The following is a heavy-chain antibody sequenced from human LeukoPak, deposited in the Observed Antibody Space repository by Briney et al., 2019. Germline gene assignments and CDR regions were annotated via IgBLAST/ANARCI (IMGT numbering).Heavy chain of an antibody. D-gene: IGHD6-19*01. J-gene: IGHJ4*02. CDR3: AKDTPLTGYTSGWSSNSFDY. V-gene: IGHV3-23*01. Sequence: PGGSLRVSCEASGFTFRNYAMSWVRQSAGQGLEWISTISGGDGAKYYADSVKGRFTISRDNSKDTVYLQMNSLRADDTAVYFCAKDTPLTGYTSGWSSNSFDYWGQGILVAVSS. CDR1: GFTFRNYA. CDR2: ISGGDGAK.